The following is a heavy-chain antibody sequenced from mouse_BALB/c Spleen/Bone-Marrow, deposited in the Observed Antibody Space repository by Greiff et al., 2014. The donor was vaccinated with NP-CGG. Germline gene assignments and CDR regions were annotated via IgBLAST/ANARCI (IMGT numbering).Heavy chain of an antibody. CDR1: GFAFSSYD. V-gene: IGHV5-12-1*01. Sequence: EVMLVESGGGLVKPGGSPKLSCAASGFAFSSYDMSWVRQTPEKRLEWVAYISSGGGSTYYPDTVKGRFTISRDNAKNTLYLQMSSLKSEDTAMYYCARHEDGYYDAMDYWGQGTSVTVSS. CDR2: ISSGGGST. J-gene: IGHJ4*01. D-gene: IGHD2-3*01. CDR3: ARHEDGYYDAMDY.